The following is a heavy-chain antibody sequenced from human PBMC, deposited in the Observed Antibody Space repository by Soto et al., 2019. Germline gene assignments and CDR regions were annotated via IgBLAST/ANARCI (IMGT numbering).Heavy chain of an antibody. J-gene: IGHJ6*02. CDR2: IDPSDSYT. V-gene: IGHV5-10-1*01. CDR3: ARWYSSSSHYYYYGMDV. D-gene: IGHD6-6*01. CDR1: GYSFTSYW. Sequence: GESLKISCKGSGYSFTSYWISWVRQMPGKGLEWMGRIDPSDSYTNYSPSFQGHVTISADKSISTAYLQWSSLKASDTATYYCARWYSSSSHYYYYGMDVWGQGTTVTVSS.